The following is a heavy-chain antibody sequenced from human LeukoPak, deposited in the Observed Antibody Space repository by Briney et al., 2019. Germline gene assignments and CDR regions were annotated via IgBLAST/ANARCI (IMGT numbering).Heavy chain of an antibody. CDR2: IIPIFGTA. D-gene: IGHD5-18*01. CDR1: GGTFSSYA. J-gene: IGHJ6*03. CDR3: ARGELYSYGYHYYYMDV. V-gene: IGHV1-69*06. Sequence: SVKVSCKASGGTFSSYAISWVRQAPGQGLEWMGRIIPIFGTANYAQKFQGRVAITADKSTSTAYMELSSLRSEDTAVYYCARGELYSYGYHYYYMDVWGKGTTVTVSS.